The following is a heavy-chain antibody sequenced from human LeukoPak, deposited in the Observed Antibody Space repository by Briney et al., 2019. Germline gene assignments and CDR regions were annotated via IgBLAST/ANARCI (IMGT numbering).Heavy chain of an antibody. J-gene: IGHJ4*02. CDR3: AKSPLYCSSTSCYLFDY. Sequence: GGSLRLSCAASGFTFSSYAMSWVRQAPGKGLEWVSAISGSGGSTYYADSVKGRFTISRDNSKNTLYLQMNSLRAEDTAVYYCAKSPLYCSSTSCYLFDYWGQGTLVTVSS. CDR1: GFTFSSYA. CDR2: ISGSGGST. D-gene: IGHD2-2*01. V-gene: IGHV3-23*01.